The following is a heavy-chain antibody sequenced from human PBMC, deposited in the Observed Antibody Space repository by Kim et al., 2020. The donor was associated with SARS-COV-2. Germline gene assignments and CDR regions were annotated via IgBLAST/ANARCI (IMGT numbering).Heavy chain of an antibody. CDR2: INTNTGNP. V-gene: IGHV7-4-1*02. Sequence: ASVKVSCKASGYTFTSYAMNWVRQAPGQGLEWMGWINTNTGNPTYAQGFTGRFVFSLDTSVSTAYLQISSLKAEDTAVYYCARSEHPTKKYSSSWYEDYWGQGTLVTVSS. CDR3: ARSEHPTKKYSSSWYEDY. J-gene: IGHJ4*02. D-gene: IGHD6-13*01. CDR1: GYTFTSYA.